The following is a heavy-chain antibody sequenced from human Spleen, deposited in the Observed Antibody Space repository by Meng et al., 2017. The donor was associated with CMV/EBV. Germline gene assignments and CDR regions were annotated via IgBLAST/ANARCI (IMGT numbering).Heavy chain of an antibody. Sequence: ASVKVSCKASGYIFGTYDINWLRQATGQGLERLGWMNPYSGNTGFAQKFQGRVSITRDTSISTAYMQLSGLRSEDTAVYYCARVPAYNSASSVYDDGFDVWGQGTMVTVSS. J-gene: IGHJ3*01. D-gene: IGHD2/OR15-2a*01. CDR3: ARVPAYNSASSVYDDGFDV. V-gene: IGHV1-8*03. CDR2: MNPYSGNT. CDR1: GYIFGTYD.